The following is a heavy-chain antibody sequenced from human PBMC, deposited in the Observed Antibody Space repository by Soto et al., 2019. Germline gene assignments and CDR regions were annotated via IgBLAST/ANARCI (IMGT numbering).Heavy chain of an antibody. CDR3: ARGRDGGAAN. D-gene: IGHD2-15*01. CDR1: GGSLSGYY. Sequence: QVHLQQWGAGLLKPSETLSLTCAVYGGSLSGYYWSWIRQPPGKGLEWIGEINPSGSTNYTPSLKSRVTMSGDTPKNQFSLKLISVTAADTAVYYGARGRDGGAANWGNGTLVTVSS. J-gene: IGHJ4*01. V-gene: IGHV4-34*01. CDR2: INPSGST.